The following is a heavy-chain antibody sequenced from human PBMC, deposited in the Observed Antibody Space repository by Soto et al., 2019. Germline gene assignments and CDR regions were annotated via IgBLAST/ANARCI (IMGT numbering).Heavy chain of an antibody. D-gene: IGHD2-15*01. CDR3: ARDDVLCDGGRCYGVPLVV. CDR1: GFTVSSKY. Sequence: GGSVRLSCAASGFTVSSKYMSWVRQAPGKGLEWVSLIQSGGPTYYADSVKGRFTISRDTSENTVHLQMDSLRAEDTAVYYCARDDVLCDGGRCYGVPLVVWGKGTTVTVSS. CDR2: IQSGGPT. V-gene: IGHV3-66*01. J-gene: IGHJ6*04.